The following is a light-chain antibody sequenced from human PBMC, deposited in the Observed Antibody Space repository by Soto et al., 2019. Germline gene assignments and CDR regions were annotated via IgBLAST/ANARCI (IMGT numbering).Light chain of an antibody. V-gene: IGKV3-20*01. CDR1: QSVSSTY. CDR3: QQSET. CDR2: GTS. J-gene: IGKJ1*01. Sequence: ESVLTQSPGTLSLSPGERATLSCRAIQSVSSTYLAWYQQRHGQAPRLLIYGTSSRATGIPDRFSGSGSGTDFTLTISRLEPEDFAVYYCQQSETFGQGTKVDIK.